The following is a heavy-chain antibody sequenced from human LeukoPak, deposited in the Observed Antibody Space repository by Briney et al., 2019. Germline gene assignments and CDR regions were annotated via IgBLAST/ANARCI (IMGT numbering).Heavy chain of an antibody. Sequence: GGSLRLSCVASGFSFSSETMNWVRQAPGKGLEWVSSISSSSSYEYYGDSVKGRFTISRDNARNSLYLQMNSLRAEDTAVYYCHIAAAGNGAFDIWGQGTMVTVSS. CDR3: HIAAAGNGAFDI. CDR1: GFSFSSET. V-gene: IGHV3-21*01. J-gene: IGHJ3*02. CDR2: ISSSSSYE. D-gene: IGHD6-13*01.